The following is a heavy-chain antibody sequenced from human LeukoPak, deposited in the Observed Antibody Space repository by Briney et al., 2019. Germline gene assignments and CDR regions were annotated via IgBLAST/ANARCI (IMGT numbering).Heavy chain of an antibody. D-gene: IGHD6-19*01. Sequence: GGSLRLSCAASGFTLSTYSMNWVRQAPGKGLEWVSSISSISSYIYYADSVMGRFTISRDNSKNTLYLQMNSLRAEDTAVYYCAKTSSGWFLYYFDYWGQGTLVTVSS. V-gene: IGHV3-21*04. CDR1: GFTLSTYS. CDR3: AKTSSGWFLYYFDY. CDR2: ISSISSYI. J-gene: IGHJ4*02.